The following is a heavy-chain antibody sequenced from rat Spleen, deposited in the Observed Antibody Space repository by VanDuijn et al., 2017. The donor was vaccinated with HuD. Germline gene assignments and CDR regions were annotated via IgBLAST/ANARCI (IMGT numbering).Heavy chain of an antibody. D-gene: IGHD1-11*01. J-gene: IGHJ2*01. CDR1: GFTFRNYD. V-gene: IGHV5S10*01. CDR3: TTANNGGFSELYYFDY. CDR2: IIYDGTRT. Sequence: EVQLVESGGGLVQPGRSLKLSCAASGFTFRNYDMAWVRQAPKKGLEWVATIIYDGTRTFYRDSVKGRFTISRNNAKSTLYLQMDSLRSEDTATYYCTTANNGGFSELYYFDYWGQGVMVTVSS.